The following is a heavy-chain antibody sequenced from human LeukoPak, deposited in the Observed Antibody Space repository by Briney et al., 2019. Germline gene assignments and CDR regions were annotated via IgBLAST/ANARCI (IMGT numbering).Heavy chain of an antibody. V-gene: IGHV1-46*01. CDR3: ARWEVTMEQGYFDY. D-gene: IGHD3-10*01. CDR1: GYTFTSYY. Sequence: ASVKVSCKASGYTFTSYYMHWVRQAPGQGLEWMGIINPSGGSTSYAQKFQGRVTMTTDTSTSTAYMELRSLRSDDTAVYYCARWEVTMEQGYFDYWGQGTLVTVSS. CDR2: INPSGGST. J-gene: IGHJ4*02.